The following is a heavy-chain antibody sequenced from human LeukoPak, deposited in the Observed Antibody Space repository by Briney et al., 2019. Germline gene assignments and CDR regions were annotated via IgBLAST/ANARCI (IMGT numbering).Heavy chain of an antibody. CDR2: INPNSGGT. CDR1: GYTFTGYY. CDR3: ARAPDDYGDYGFDY. V-gene: IGHV1-2*04. D-gene: IGHD4-17*01. Sequence: ASVNVSCKASGYTFTGYYMHWVRQAPGQGLEWMGWINPNSGGTNYAQKFQGWVTMTRDTSISTAYMELSRLRSDDTAVYYCARAPDDYGDYGFDYWGQGTLVTVSS. J-gene: IGHJ4*02.